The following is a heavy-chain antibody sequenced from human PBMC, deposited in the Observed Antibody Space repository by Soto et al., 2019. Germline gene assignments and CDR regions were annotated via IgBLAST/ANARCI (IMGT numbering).Heavy chain of an antibody. CDR3: ARRYSSSWYYGFYYYGMDV. CDR1: GGSISSSNW. D-gene: IGHD6-13*01. J-gene: IGHJ6*02. V-gene: IGHV4-4*02. Sequence: KTSETLSLTCAVSGGSISSSNWWSWVRQPPGKGLEWIGEIYHSGSTNYNPSLKSRVTISVDKSKNQFSLKLSSVTAADTAVYYCARRYSSSWYYGFYYYGMDVWGQGTTVTVSS. CDR2: IYHSGST.